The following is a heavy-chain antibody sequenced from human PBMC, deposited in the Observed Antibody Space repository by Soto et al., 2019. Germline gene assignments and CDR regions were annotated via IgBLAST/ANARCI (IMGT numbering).Heavy chain of an antibody. Sequence: SETLSLTCTVSGGSISRYYRSWIRQPPGKGLEWIGYIYYSGSTNYNPSLKSRVTISVDTSKNQFSLKLSSVTAADTAVYYCARGRDRITIFGVVTGVFHFDYWGQGTLVTVS. D-gene: IGHD3-3*01. CDR1: GGSISRYY. V-gene: IGHV4-59*01. J-gene: IGHJ4*02. CDR3: ARGRDRITIFGVVTGVFHFDY. CDR2: IYYSGST.